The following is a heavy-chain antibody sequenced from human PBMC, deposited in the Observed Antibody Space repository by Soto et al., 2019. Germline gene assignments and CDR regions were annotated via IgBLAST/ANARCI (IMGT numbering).Heavy chain of an antibody. V-gene: IGHV1-69*13. CDR3: ARVDLRGSYCSGSYYVPAFYY. J-gene: IGHJ4*01. Sequence: SVKVSCKASGGTFSSYAISWVRQAPGQGLEWMGGIIPIFGTANYAQKFQGRVTITADESTSTAYMEPSSLRSEDTAVYYCARVDLRGSYCSGSYYVPAFYYWGQ. CDR1: GGTFSSYA. D-gene: IGHD3-10*01. CDR2: IIPIFGTA.